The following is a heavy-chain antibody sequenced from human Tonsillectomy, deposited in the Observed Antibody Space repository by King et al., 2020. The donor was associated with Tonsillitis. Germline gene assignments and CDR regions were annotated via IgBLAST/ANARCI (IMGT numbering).Heavy chain of an antibody. D-gene: IGHD6-13*01. V-gene: IGHV3-30*04. J-gene: IGHJ4*02. CDR3: ARVIAAAGTAFDY. CDR2: ISYDGSNK. CDR1: GFTFSSYA. Sequence: VQLVESGGGVVQPGRSLRLSCAASGFTFSSYAMHWVRQAQGKGLEWVAVISYDGSNKYYANSVKGRFTISRDNSKNTLYLQMNSLRAEDTAVYYCARVIAAAGTAFDYWGQGTLVTVSS.